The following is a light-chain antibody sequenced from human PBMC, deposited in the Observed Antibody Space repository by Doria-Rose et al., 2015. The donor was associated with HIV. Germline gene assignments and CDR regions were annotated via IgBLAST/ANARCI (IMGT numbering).Light chain of an antibody. V-gene: IGKV3-20*01. Sequence: ESVLAQSPGTLSLSPGERATLSCRASQSFSSTYLAWYQQKPGQAPSLLIYDGSTRATGIPDRFSDSGSGTDFTLTINRLEPEDFALYYCHQYGTSWTFGQGTKVEI. CDR1: QSFSSTY. J-gene: IGKJ1*01. CDR2: DGS. CDR3: HQYGTSWT.